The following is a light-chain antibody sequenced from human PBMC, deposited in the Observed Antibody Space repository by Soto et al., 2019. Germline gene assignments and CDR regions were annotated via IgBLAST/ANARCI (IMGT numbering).Light chain of an antibody. CDR2: DVT. J-gene: IGLJ1*01. Sequence: QSVLTQLASVPGSPGQSITIFCTGTSTDVGGYNYVSWYQHHPGKAPKLIIYDVTNRPSGVSNPFSGSKSGNTASLTISGLQPEDEADYYCSSYTTSNTRQIVFGTGTKVSV. CDR1: STDVGGYNY. CDR3: SSYTTSNTRQIV. V-gene: IGLV2-14*03.